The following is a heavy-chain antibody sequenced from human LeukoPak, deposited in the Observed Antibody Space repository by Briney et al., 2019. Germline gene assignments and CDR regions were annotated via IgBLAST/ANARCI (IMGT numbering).Heavy chain of an antibody. Sequence: GESLKISCKGSGYSFTSYWIGWVRQMPGKGLEWMGIIYPGDSDTRYSPSFQGQVTISADKSISTAYLQWSSLKASDTAMYYCGRHSGEYYDSSGYGAFDIWGQGTMVTVSS. CDR3: GRHSGEYYDSSGYGAFDI. V-gene: IGHV5-51*01. J-gene: IGHJ3*02. CDR2: IYPGDSDT. D-gene: IGHD3-22*01. CDR1: GYSFTSYW.